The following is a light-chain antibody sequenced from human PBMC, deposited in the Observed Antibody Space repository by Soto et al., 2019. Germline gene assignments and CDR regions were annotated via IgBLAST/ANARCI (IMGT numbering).Light chain of an antibody. CDR2: KAS. Sequence: DLQMTQSPSTLSASVGDRVTITCRASQSISSWLAWYQQKPEKAPKLLIYKASSLQSGVPSRFSGSGSETEFTLTISSLQPDDFATYYCQQYSSHSPYTFGQGTKLEIK. J-gene: IGKJ2*01. V-gene: IGKV1-5*03. CDR1: QSISSW. CDR3: QQYSSHSPYT.